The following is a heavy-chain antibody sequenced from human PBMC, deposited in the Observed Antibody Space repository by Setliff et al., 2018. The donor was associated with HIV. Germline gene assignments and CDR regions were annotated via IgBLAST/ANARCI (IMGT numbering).Heavy chain of an antibody. CDR3: ARMQQLPALSHDH. CDR2: IYSSGYT. V-gene: IGHV4-4*09. D-gene: IGHD6-13*01. J-gene: IGHJ4*02. Sequence: SETLSLTCTVSDDSISTYYWSWIRQPPGKGLEWVGYIYSSGYTNYNPSLKSRVTISVDTSKNEVSLRMTSVIAADTAVYFCARMQQLPALSHDHWGQGTLVTVSS. CDR1: DDSISTYY.